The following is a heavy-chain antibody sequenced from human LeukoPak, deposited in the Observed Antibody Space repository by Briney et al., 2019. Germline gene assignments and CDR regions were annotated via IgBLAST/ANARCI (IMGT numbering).Heavy chain of an antibody. CDR1: GGSISSGFYY. V-gene: IGHV4-61*02. Sequence: SETLSLTCTVSGGSISSGFYYWSWIRQPAGKALEWIGRIYTSGSTNYNPSLKSRVTISVDTSKNQFSLKLSSVTAADTAVYYCARRQDGHDYWGQGTLVTVSS. J-gene: IGHJ4*02. CDR3: ARRQDGHDY. CDR2: IYTSGST.